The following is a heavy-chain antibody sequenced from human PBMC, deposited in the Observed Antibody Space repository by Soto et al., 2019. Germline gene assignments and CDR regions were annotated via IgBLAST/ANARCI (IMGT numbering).Heavy chain of an antibody. V-gene: IGHV3-15*01. J-gene: IGHJ1*01. Sequence: GGSLRLSCAASGFTFSNAWMSWVRQAPGKGLEWVGRIKSKTDGGTTDYAAPVKGRFTISRDDSKNTLYLQMNSLKTEDTAVYYCTTRVVVVAATEYFQHWGQGTLVTVSS. CDR1: GFTFSNAW. CDR3: TTRVVVVAATEYFQH. CDR2: IKSKTDGGTT. D-gene: IGHD2-15*01.